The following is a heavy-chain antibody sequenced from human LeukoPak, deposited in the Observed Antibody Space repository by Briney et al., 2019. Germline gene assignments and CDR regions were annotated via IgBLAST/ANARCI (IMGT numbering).Heavy chain of an antibody. CDR2: INPSGGST. D-gene: IGHD6-19*01. J-gene: IGHJ4*02. V-gene: IGHV1-46*01. CDR3: ARVPSIAVAGTIGNIDY. CDR1: GYTFTSYY. Sequence: ASVKVSCKASGYTFTSYYMHWVRQAPGQGLEWMGIINPSGGSTSYAQKFQGRVTMTRDTSTSTVYMELSSLRSEGTAVYYCARVPSIAVAGTIGNIDYWGQGTLVTVSS.